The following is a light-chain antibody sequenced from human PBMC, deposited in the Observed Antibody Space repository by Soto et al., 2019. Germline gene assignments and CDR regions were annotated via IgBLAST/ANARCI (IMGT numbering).Light chain of an antibody. CDR1: QSVSASY. CDR2: DAS. CDR3: QQRSNWPPLT. V-gene: IGKV3D-20*02. J-gene: IGKJ4*01. Sequence: IVLTQSPGALSFSPGERATPSCRASQSVSASYLAWYQQKPGQPPRLLIYDASSRATGIPDRFSGSGSGTDFTLTISSLEPEDFAVYYCQQRSNWPPLTFGGGTKVDIK.